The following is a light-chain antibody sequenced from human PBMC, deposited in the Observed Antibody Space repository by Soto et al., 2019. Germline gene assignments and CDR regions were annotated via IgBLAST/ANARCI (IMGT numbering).Light chain of an antibody. CDR3: QQAYSFPVT. CDR1: EDIGSW. CDR2: AAS. Sequence: DIQMTQSPSSVSASVGDRVTITCRTSEDIGSWLAWFQQKQGKAPQLQIYAASTLQTGVPSRFSGSGSGTDFTLTISSLQAEDFASYHCQQAYSFPVTFGQGTRLDFK. J-gene: IGKJ5*01. V-gene: IGKV1-12*01.